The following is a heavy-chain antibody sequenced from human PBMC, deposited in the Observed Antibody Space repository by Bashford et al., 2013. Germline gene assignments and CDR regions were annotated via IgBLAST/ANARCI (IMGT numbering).Heavy chain of an antibody. J-gene: IGHJ6*02. Sequence: WVRQMPGKGLEWMGIIYPGDSDTRYSPSFQGQVIISADKSISTAYLQWSSLKASDTAMYYCARKEYYDFSXGMDVWGLRDHGHRLL. CDR2: IYPGDSDT. D-gene: IGHD3-3*01. CDR3: ARKEYYDFSXGMDV. V-gene: IGHV5-51*01.